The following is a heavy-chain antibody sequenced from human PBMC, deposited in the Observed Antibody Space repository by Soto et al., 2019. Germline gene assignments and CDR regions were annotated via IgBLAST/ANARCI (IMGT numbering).Heavy chain of an antibody. CDR2: IKSKTDGGTT. V-gene: IGHV3-15*07. J-gene: IGHJ4*02. Sequence: EVQLVESGGGLVKPGGSLRLSCAASGFTFSNAWMNWVRQAPGKGLEWVGRIKSKTDGGTTDYAAPVKGRFTISRDDSNNTLYLQMNSLKTEDTAVYYCTTDLYYDYVWGSYRYGSSFDYWGQGTLVTVSS. CDR1: GFTFSNAW. CDR3: TTDLYYDYVWGSYRYGSSFDY. D-gene: IGHD3-16*02.